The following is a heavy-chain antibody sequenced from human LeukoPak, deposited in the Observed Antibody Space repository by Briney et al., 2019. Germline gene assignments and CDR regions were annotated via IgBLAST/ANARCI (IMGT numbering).Heavy chain of an antibody. J-gene: IGHJ3*01. CDR1: DYSISSGYGYY. Sequence: PSETLSLTCTVSDYSISSGYGYYWGWIRQPPGKGLEWIGSIYYSGSTYYNPSLKSRVTISVDTSKNQFSLKLSSVTAADTAVYYCARGYYLSGWGQGTMVTVSS. D-gene: IGHD2-21*01. CDR3: ARGYYLSG. V-gene: IGHV4-39*01. CDR2: IYYSGST.